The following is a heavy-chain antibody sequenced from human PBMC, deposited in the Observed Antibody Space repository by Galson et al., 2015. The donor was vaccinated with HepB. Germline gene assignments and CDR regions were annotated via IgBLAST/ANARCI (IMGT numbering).Heavy chain of an antibody. CDR1: GFTFSDFA. Sequence: SLRLSCAASGFTFSDFAMSWVRQAPGKGLEWVSGIFGRGNNPYYAGSVKGRFTISRDNSKNTLYLEMNSLRAEDTAVYYSAKFQGQVYSNYHFDSWGQGTLVAISS. CDR3: AKFQGQVYSNYHFDS. J-gene: IGHJ4*02. CDR2: IFGRGNNP. V-gene: IGHV3-23*05. D-gene: IGHD2/OR15-2a*01.